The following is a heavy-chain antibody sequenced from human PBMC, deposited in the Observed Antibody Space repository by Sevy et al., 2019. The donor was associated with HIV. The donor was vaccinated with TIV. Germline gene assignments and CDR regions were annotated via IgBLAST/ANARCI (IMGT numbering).Heavy chain of an antibody. Sequence: GGSLRLSCAASGFTFSKYSMNWVRQAPGKGLEWISYISSTSSTIYYADSVKGRFTISRDNAKNSLYLQMNSLRDKDTVGYYYTRDPRCGSGGSCYLFDYWGQGTLVTVSS. CDR2: ISSTSSTI. D-gene: IGHD2-15*01. CDR3: TRDPRCGSGGSCYLFDY. J-gene: IGHJ4*02. V-gene: IGHV3-48*02. CDR1: GFTFSKYS.